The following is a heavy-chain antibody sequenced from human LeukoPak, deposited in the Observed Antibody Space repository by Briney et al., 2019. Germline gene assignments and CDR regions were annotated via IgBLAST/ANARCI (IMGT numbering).Heavy chain of an antibody. CDR1: GGSFSGYY. CDR2: INHSGST. CDR3: ARHISGWGPIAARRARWFDP. Sequence: SETLSLTCAVYGGSFSGYYWSWIRQPPGKGLEWIGEINHSGSTNYNPSLKSRVTISVDTSKNQFSLKLSSVTAADTAVYYCARHISGWGPIAARRARWFDPWGQGTLVTVSS. J-gene: IGHJ5*02. D-gene: IGHD6-6*01. V-gene: IGHV4-34*01.